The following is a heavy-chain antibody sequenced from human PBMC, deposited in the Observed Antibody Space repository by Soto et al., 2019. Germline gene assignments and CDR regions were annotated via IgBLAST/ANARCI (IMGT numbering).Heavy chain of an antibody. D-gene: IGHD2-15*01. V-gene: IGHV3-13*01. CDR2: IGTAGDT. CDR1: GFTFSGFD. CDR3: ARGQEVGAHFFDS. Sequence: GGSLRLSCEASGFTFSGFDMHWVRQPTGKGLEWVSTIGTAGDTYYAVSVKCRFTISRDNAKNSLSLQMNSLRAGDTAVYFCARGQEVGAHFFDSWGQGTQVTVSS. J-gene: IGHJ4*02.